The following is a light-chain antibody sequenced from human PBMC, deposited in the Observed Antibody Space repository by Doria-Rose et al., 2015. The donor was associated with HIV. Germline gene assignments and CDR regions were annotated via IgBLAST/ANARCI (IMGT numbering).Light chain of an antibody. CDR1: QRVKSSY. CDR2: DAS. J-gene: IGKJ5*01. CDR3: QQYGTSRGT. Sequence: TQSPGTLSLSPGERATLSCRASQRVKSSYLAWYQQKPGQAPRLLIYDASTRATGIPDRFSDSGSGTDFTLTISRLEPEDVAVYYCQQYGTSRGTFGRGTRLEIK. V-gene: IGKV3-20*01.